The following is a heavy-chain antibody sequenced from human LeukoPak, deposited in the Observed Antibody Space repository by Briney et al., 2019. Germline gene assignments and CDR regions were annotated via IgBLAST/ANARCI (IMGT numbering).Heavy chain of an antibody. J-gene: IGHJ4*02. V-gene: IGHV4-31*03. Sequence: PSETLSLTCTVSGGSISSGGYYWSWIRQHPGKGLEWIGYIYYSGSTYYNPSLKSRVTISVDTSKNQFSLKLSSVTAADTAVYYCARVIDVNNWNELWYFDYWGQGTLVTVSS. CDR3: ARVIDVNNWNELWYFDY. D-gene: IGHD1-1*01. CDR2: IYYSGST. CDR1: GGSISSGGYY.